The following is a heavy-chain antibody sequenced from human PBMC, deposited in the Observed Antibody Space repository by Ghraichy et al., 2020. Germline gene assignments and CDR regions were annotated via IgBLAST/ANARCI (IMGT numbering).Heavy chain of an antibody. CDR3: VRGSSAWVGIDH. Sequence: GGSLRLSCAASGFIFSSYWMHWVRQAPGKGLVWVSRINTDGTFTDYADSVKGRFTISRDDAKDTLYLQMNSLRAEDTAVYYCVRGSSAWVGIDHWGQGTLVTVSS. CDR2: INTDGTFT. CDR1: GFIFSSYW. D-gene: IGHD6-19*01. J-gene: IGHJ4*02. V-gene: IGHV3-74*01.